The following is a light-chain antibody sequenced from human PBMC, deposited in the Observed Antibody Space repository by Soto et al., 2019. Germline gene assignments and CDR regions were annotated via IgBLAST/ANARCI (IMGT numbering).Light chain of an antibody. CDR2: DAS. J-gene: IGKJ1*01. CDR1: QSIGSW. V-gene: IGKV1-5*01. Sequence: DIQMTQSPSTLSASVGDRVTITCRASQSIGSWLAWYQQKPGKAPRLLIHDASSLESGVPSRFSGSGYGTEFTLTISSLQPDDFATSSCNQYYSHSLPVGQGIKVDIK. CDR3: NQYYSHSLP.